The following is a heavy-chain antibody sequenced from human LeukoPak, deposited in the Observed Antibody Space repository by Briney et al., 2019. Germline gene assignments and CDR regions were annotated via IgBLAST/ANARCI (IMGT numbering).Heavy chain of an antibody. V-gene: IGHV1-69-2*01. J-gene: IGHJ4*02. CDR1: GYTFTDYY. Sequence: ASVKVSCKVSGYTFTDYYMHWVQQAPGKGLEWMGLVDPEDGETIYAEKFQGRVTITADTSTDTAYMELSSLRSEDTAVYYCATDFSRRGDSPHYWGQGTLVTVSS. D-gene: IGHD2-21*02. CDR2: VDPEDGET. CDR3: ATDFSRRGDSPHY.